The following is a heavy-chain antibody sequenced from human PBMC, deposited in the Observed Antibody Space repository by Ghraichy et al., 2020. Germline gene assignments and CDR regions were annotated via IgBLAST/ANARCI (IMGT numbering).Heavy chain of an antibody. CDR3: ARGGGVTGYPGSFDY. J-gene: IGHJ4*02. V-gene: IGHV3-74*03. CDR2: INSDAGSI. CDR1: GFTFSRHW. D-gene: IGHD2-21*02. Sequence: GGSLRLSCEASGFTFSRHWMHWVRQAPGKGLVWVSRINSDAGSITYADFVKGRFTISRDNARNTLDLQINSLRVEDTGVYFWARGGGVTGYPGSFDYWGQGTLVTVSS.